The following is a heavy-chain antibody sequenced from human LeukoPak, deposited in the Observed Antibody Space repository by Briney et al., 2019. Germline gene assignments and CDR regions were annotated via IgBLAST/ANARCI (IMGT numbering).Heavy chain of an antibody. CDR1: GGSLSSYY. D-gene: IGHD3-9*01. CDR2: IYYSGGT. CDR3: ARVTGYMIEDYFDY. J-gene: IGHJ4*02. V-gene: IGHV4-59*01. Sequence: SETLSLTCTVSGGSLSSYYWSWIRQPPGRGVEWIGYIYYSGGTNYNTSLKSRVTISVDTSKTQFSLKLRSVTAADTAVYYCARVTGYMIEDYFDYWGQGILVTVSS.